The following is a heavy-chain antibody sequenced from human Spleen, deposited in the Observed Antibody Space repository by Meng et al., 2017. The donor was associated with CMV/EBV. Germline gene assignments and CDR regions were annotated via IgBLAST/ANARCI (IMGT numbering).Heavy chain of an antibody. J-gene: IGHJ5*02. CDR1: SGSFSAYY. CDR2: INHSGST. Sequence: YSGSFSAYYWSWIRQPPGKGLEWIGEINHSGSTNYNPSLKSRVTISVDTSKKQLSLKLNSVTAADTAVYYCARYGVVVVPAAIPFDPWGQGTLVTVSS. D-gene: IGHD2-2*01. CDR3: ARYGVVVVPAAIPFDP. V-gene: IGHV4-34*01.